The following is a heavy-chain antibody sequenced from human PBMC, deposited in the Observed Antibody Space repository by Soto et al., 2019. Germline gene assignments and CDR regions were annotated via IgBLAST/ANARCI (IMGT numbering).Heavy chain of an antibody. V-gene: IGHV3-48*02. J-gene: IGHJ4*02. Sequence: EVQLVESGGGLVQPGGSLRLSCAASGFTFSSYSMNWVRQAPGKGLEWVSYISSSSSTIYYADSVKGRFTISRDNAKNTLYLQMNSVREEDMAVYYCARDFRETKGWDFWSGYPSYSLDYWGQGTLLTVSS. CDR1: GFTFSSYS. CDR2: ISSSSSTI. D-gene: IGHD3-3*01. CDR3: ARDFRETKGWDFWSGYPSYSLDY.